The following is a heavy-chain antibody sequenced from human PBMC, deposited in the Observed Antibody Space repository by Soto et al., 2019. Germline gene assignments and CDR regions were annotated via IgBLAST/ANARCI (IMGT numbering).Heavy chain of an antibody. CDR1: GFIFSNFG. CDR3: ARDPRTARASAMDV. Sequence: GGSLRLSCTASGFIFSNFGMHWVRQAPGKGLEWVAGVWYDGSNGVSAESVKGRFTISRDNSKNTLYLQMTSLRAEDTAVYYCARDPRTARASAMDVWGQGTTVTVSS. J-gene: IGHJ6*02. V-gene: IGHV3-33*01. D-gene: IGHD6-6*01. CDR2: VWYDGSNG.